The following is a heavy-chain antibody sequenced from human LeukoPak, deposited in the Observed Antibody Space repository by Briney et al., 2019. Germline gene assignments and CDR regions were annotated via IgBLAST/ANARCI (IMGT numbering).Heavy chain of an antibody. Sequence: SETLSLTCTVSGGSISGGGYYWSWIRQHPGKGLEWIGYIYYSGSTYYNPSLKSRVTISVDTSKNQFSLKLSSVTAADTAVYYCARFSSSWSYYYYYGMDVWGQGTTVTVSS. J-gene: IGHJ6*02. CDR3: ARFSSSWSYYYYYGMDV. CDR1: GGSISGGGYY. V-gene: IGHV4-31*03. D-gene: IGHD6-13*01. CDR2: IYYSGST.